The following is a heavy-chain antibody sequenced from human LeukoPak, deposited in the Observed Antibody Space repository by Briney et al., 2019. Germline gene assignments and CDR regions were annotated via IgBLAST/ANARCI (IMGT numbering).Heavy chain of an antibody. CDR2: IFSSGST. D-gene: IGHD6-13*01. J-gene: IGHJ4*02. Sequence: SETLSLTCSVSGGSLSSYYWSWIRQSPGKGLEWIGYIFSSGSTNCNPSLKSRVTISVDTSKNQFSLKVSSVTAADTAVYYCARASYSSSWYAVGNWGQGTLVTVSS. CDR3: ARASYSSSWYAVGN. V-gene: IGHV4-59*08. CDR1: GGSLSSYY.